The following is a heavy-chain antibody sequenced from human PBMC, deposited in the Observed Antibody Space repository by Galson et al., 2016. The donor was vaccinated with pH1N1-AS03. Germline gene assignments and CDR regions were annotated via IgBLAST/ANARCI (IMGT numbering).Heavy chain of an antibody. D-gene: IGHD2-21*02. Sequence: SLRLSCAASGFTFSNYAMNWVRQAPGKGLEWVSIISGSGDSTKYADSVKGRLTISRDNSKNTLYLQMNSLRADDTAVYYCAKKAGPDCYSGTCYSLDHWGQGTLVTVSS. J-gene: IGHJ4*02. CDR2: ISGSGDST. V-gene: IGHV3-23*01. CDR1: GFTFSNYA. CDR3: AKKAGPDCYSGTCYSLDH.